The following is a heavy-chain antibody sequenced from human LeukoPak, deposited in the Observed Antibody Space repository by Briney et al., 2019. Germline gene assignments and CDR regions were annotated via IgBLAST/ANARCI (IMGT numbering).Heavy chain of an antibody. CDR3: ARGPPDWGYDY. CDR1: GYTFTSYD. CDR2: VSPNSGDT. V-gene: IGHV1-8*01. Sequence: ASVKVSCKASGYTFTSYDFNWVRQATGQRPEWMGWVSPNSGDTGYAQKFQDRVTMTRNTSISTAYMELSSLRSDDTAVYYCARGPPDWGYDYWGPGTLVTVSS. J-gene: IGHJ4*02. D-gene: IGHD7-27*01.